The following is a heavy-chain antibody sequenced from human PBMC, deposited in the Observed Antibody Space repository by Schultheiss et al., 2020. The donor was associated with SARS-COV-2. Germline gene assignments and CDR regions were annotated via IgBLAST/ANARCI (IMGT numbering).Heavy chain of an antibody. Sequence: GSLRLSCAASGFTFSSYGMHWVRQAPGKGLEWIGEINHSGSTNYNTSLKSRVTISVDTSKNQFSLKLISVTAADTAVYYCARAVTTMDDAFDIWGQGTMVTVSS. D-gene: IGHD4-11*01. J-gene: IGHJ3*02. CDR2: INHSGST. CDR3: ARAVTTMDDAFDI. CDR1: GFTFSSYG. V-gene: IGHV4-34*01.